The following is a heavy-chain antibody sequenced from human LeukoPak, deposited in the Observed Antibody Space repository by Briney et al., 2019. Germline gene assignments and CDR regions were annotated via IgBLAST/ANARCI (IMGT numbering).Heavy chain of an antibody. CDR1: GFTFGDYA. CDR2: IRSKAYGGTT. J-gene: IGHJ4*02. CDR3: TREGGYYDILTGYYKGYDY. D-gene: IGHD3-9*01. V-gene: IGHV3-49*03. Sequence: GGSLRLSCTASGFTFGDYAMSWFRQAPGKGLEWVCFIRSKAYGGTTEYAASVKGRFTISRDDSKSIAYLQMNRLKTEDTAVYYCTREGGYYDILTGYYKGYDYWGQGTLVTVSS.